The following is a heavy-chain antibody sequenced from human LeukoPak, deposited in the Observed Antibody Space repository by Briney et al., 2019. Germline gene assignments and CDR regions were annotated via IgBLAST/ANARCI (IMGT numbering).Heavy chain of an antibody. J-gene: IGHJ4*02. CDR2: ISGSGGST. D-gene: IGHD6-19*01. CDR1: GFTFSSYA. V-gene: IGHV3-23*01. Sequence: SGGSLRLSCAASGFTFSSYAMSWVRQAPGKGLEWVSAISGSGGSTYYADSVKGRFTISRDNSKNTLYLQMNSLRAEDTAVYYCAKDRLWEQWLVQRPYFDYWGQGTLVTVSS. CDR3: AKDRLWEQWLVQRPYFDY.